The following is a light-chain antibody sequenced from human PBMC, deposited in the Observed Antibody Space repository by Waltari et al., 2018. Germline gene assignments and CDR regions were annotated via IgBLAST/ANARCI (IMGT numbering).Light chain of an antibody. V-gene: IGKV3-11*01. CDR1: QSVSTY. CDR2: GAS. CDR3: QQRSNWPGLT. Sequence: ASQSVSTYSAGYHQKPGHPPRLLIYGASNRAAGFPDRFSGSGSGTDFTLTISSLDTEDVAVYFCQQRSNWPGLTFGGGTKVEIK. J-gene: IGKJ4*02.